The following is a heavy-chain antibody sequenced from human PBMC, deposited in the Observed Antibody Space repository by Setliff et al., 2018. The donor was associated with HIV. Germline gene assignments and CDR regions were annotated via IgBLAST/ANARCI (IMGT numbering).Heavy chain of an antibody. J-gene: IGHJ4*02. CDR3: AGFSYNFWVYRFDH. Sequence: SETLSLTCTVSGGSINSGGYYWTWVRQHPGKGLQWIGYIYYIGGAYYNPSLKSRVTISLDTSKNHFSLNLSSVTAADTAVYYCAGFSYNFWVYRFDHWGQGALVTVSS. CDR1: GGSINSGGYY. V-gene: IGHV4-31*03. D-gene: IGHD3-3*01. CDR2: IYYIGGA.